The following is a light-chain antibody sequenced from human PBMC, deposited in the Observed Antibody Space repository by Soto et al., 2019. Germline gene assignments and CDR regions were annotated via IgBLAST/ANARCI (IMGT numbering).Light chain of an antibody. V-gene: IGKV3-15*01. Sequence: EIVITQSPATLSLSPGERAALCCRASQSINSELAWYQQKPGQPPRLLIYGASTRATGVPARFTGSESGSEFTLTISGLQSEDFAVYYCQQGHNWPLTFGQGTRLEI. CDR2: GAS. CDR3: QQGHNWPLT. J-gene: IGKJ2*01. CDR1: QSINSE.